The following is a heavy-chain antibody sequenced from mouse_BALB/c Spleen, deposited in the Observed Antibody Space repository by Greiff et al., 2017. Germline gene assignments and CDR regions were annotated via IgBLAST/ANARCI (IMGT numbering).Heavy chain of an antibody. D-gene: IGHD2-10*02. CDR2: IYPYNGGT. CDR3: ARVRYGNYGYAMDY. Sequence: DVQLQQSGPELVKPGASVKISCKASGYTFTDYNMHWVKQSHGKSLEWIGYIYPYNGGTGYNQKFKSKATLTVDNSSSTAYMELRSLTSEDSAVYYCARVRYGNYGYAMDYWGQGTSVTVSS. V-gene: IGHV1S29*02. J-gene: IGHJ4*01. CDR1: GYTFTDYN.